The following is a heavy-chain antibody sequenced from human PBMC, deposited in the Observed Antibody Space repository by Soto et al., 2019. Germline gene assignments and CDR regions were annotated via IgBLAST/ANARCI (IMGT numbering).Heavy chain of an antibody. J-gene: IGHJ6*02. D-gene: IGHD1-20*01. CDR3: AAGGITGTIYYYYGLDV. CDR1: GFTFTSCA. V-gene: IGHV1-58*01. CDR2: IVVGSGNT. Sequence: ASVKVSCKASGFTFTSCAVQWVRQARGQRLEWIGLIVVGSGNTNYAQKFQERVTITRDMSTSTAYMELSSLSSEDTAVYYCAAGGITGTIYYYYGLDVWGQGTTVTVSS.